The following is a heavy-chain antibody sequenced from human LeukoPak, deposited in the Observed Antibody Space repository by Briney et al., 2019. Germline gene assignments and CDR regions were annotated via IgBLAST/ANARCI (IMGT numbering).Heavy chain of an antibody. J-gene: IGHJ4*02. CDR1: GYTFTSYG. V-gene: IGHV1-18*01. Sequence: ASVRVSCKASGYTFTSYGISWVRQAPGQGLEWMGWISAYNGNTNYAQKFQGRVTMTRNTSISTAYMELSSLRSEDTAVYYCARGRRSWYQDYWGQGTLVTVSS. CDR2: ISAYNGNT. D-gene: IGHD2-2*01. CDR3: ARGRRSWYQDY.